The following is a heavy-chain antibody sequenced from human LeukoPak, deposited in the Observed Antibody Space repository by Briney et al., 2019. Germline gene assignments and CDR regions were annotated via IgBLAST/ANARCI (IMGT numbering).Heavy chain of an antibody. CDR2: IKQDGSEK. J-gene: IGHJ4*02. CDR1: GFTFSSYW. V-gene: IGHV3-7*01. Sequence: PGGSLRLSCAAPGFTFSSYWMSWVRQAPGKGLEWVANIKQDGSEKYYVDSVKGRFTISRDNAKNSLYLQMNSLRAEDTAVYYCARKDGDYWGQGTLVTVSS. CDR3: ARKDGDY.